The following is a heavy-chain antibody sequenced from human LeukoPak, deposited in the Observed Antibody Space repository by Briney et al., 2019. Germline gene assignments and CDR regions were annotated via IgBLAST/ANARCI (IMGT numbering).Heavy chain of an antibody. D-gene: IGHD3-10*01. CDR1: GGTFSSYA. V-gene: IGHV1-69*04. J-gene: IGHJ4*02. Sequence: SVKVSCKASGGTFSSYAISWVRQAPGQGLEWMGRIIPILGIANYAQKFQGRVTITADKSTSTAYMELSSLRSEDTAVYYCARDGITMVRGAISKLDYWGQGTLVAVSS. CDR2: IIPILGIA. CDR3: ARDGITMVRGAISKLDY.